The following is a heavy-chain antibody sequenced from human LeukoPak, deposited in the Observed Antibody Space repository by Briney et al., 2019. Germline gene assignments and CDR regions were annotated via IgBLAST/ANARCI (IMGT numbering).Heavy chain of an antibody. CDR3: ARGVQYRKRWLQSGTKNDY. CDR1: GYTFTSYD. CDR2: MNPNSGNT. J-gene: IGHJ4*02. D-gene: IGHD5-24*01. Sequence: GASVKVSCKASGYTFTSYDINWVRQATGQGLEWMGWMNPNSGNTGYAQKFQGRVTMTRNTSISTAYMELRSLRSEDTAVYYCARGVQYRKRWLQSGTKNDYWGQGTLVTVSS. V-gene: IGHV1-8*01.